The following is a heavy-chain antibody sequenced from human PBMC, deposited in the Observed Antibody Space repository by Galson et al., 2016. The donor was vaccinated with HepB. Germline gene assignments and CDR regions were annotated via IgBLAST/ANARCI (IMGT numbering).Heavy chain of an antibody. CDR1: GGSINRNSYY. CDR2: IYHSGST. D-gene: IGHD4-17*01. Sequence: ETLSLTCTVSGGSINRNSYYWGWIRQPPGKGLEWIGSIYHSGSTYYNPSLKSRVTLSIDTSKNQFFLKLSSVTAAETAVYFCARRARGDYTFNYWGQGSLVIVSS. J-gene: IGHJ4*02. CDR3: ARRARGDYTFNY. V-gene: IGHV4-39*01.